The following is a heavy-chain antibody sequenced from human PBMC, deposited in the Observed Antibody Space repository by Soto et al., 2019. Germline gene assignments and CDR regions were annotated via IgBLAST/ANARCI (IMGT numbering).Heavy chain of an antibody. V-gene: IGHV3-43*01. D-gene: IGHD4-17*01. CDR3: AKDPTVTTTLEYNWFDP. CDR1: GFSFDDYT. CDR2: ISCDGGST. J-gene: IGHJ5*02. Sequence: PGGSLRLSCAASGFSFDDYTMHWVRQAPGKGLEWVSLISCDGGSTYYADSVKGRFTIYRDNSKNTLYLQMNSLRAEDTAVYYCAKDPTVTTTLEYNWFDPWGQGTLVTVSS.